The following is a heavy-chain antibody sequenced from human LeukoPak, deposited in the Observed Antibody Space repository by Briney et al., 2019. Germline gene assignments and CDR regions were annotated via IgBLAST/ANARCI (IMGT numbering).Heavy chain of an antibody. CDR2: ISGKNNST. Sequence: GGSLRLSCAASGFTFSSYAMSWVRQAPGKGLEWVSAISGKNNSTYYAGSVKGRFTISRDNSKNTLYLQMNSLRAEDTAVYHCGNYLSSWYGYWGQGTLVTVSS. V-gene: IGHV3-23*01. CDR1: GFTFSSYA. J-gene: IGHJ4*02. D-gene: IGHD6-13*01. CDR3: GNYLSSWYGY.